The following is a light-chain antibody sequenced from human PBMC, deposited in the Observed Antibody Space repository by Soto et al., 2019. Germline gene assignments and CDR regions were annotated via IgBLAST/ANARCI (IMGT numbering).Light chain of an antibody. V-gene: IGLV2-14*01. J-gene: IGLJ2*01. CDR2: EVS. CDR1: SSDVGGYDY. Sequence: QSALTQPASVSGSPGQSITISCTGTSSDVGGYDYVSWYQLHPGKAPKLMVFEVSNRPSGVSYRFSGSKSGNTASLTITGLQADDEADYYCQSYDSSLSGHVVFGGGTQLTVL. CDR3: QSYDSSLSGHVV.